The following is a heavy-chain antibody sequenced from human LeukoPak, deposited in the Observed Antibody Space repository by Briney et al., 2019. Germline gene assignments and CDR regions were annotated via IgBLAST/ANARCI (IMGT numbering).Heavy chain of an antibody. CDR1: GYSFTSYW. D-gene: IGHD1-1*01. V-gene: IGHV1-2*02. J-gene: IGHJ6*03. CDR3: ASGGSGTTYYYMDV. CDR2: INPNSGGT. Sequence: GESLKISCKGSGYSFTSYWIGWVRQAPGQGLEWMGWINPNSGGTNYAQKFQGRVTMTRDTSISTAYMELSRLRSDDTAVYYCASGGSGTTYYYMDVWGKGTTVTVSS.